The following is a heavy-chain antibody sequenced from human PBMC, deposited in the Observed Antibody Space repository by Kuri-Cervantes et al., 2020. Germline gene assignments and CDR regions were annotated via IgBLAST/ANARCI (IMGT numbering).Heavy chain of an antibody. Sequence: GESLKISCAASGFTFSSYSMNWVRQAPGKGLEWVSSISSSSSYIYYADSVKGRFTISRDNSKNTLYLQMNSLRAEDTAVYYCATLPQQLETDYWGQGTLVTVSS. CDR1: GFTFSSYS. V-gene: IGHV3-21*01. CDR2: ISSSSSYI. CDR3: ATLPQQLETDY. J-gene: IGHJ4*02. D-gene: IGHD6-13*01.